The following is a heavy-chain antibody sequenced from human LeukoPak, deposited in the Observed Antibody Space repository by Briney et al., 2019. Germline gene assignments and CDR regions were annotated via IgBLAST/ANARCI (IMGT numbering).Heavy chain of an antibody. D-gene: IGHD3-10*01. CDR2: INQDGSEK. V-gene: IGHV3-7*01. Sequence: QSGGSLRLSCAASGFTFSSQWMSWVRQAPGKGLEWVATINQDGSEKYYVDSVKGRFTISRDNAKNSLYLQMSSPRAEDTAVFYCARNSRGAFDIWGQGTMVTVS. J-gene: IGHJ3*02. CDR1: GFTFSSQW. CDR3: ARNSRGAFDI.